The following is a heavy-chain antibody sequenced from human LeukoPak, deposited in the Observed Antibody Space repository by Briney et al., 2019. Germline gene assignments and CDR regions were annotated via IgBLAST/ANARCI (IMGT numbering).Heavy chain of an antibody. CDR2: IRSSGQTI. CDR1: TVTFSTYD. J-gene: IGHJ3*01. V-gene: IGHV3-48*03. Sequence: GGSLRLSCAASTVTFSTYDTNWVRQAPGKGLEWISYIRSSGQTIYYADSVRGRFTISRDNARNSVYLQMNTLRVGDTAVYYCARDLVSGAYTFDFWGRGTMVTVSS. CDR3: ARDLVSGAYTFDF. D-gene: IGHD3-16*01.